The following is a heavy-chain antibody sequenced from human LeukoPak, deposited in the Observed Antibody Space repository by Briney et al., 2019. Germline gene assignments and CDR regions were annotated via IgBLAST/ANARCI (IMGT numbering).Heavy chain of an antibody. Sequence: GGSLRLSCAASGFTFGTYAMTWVRQAPGKGLEWVSVISGSGGSTNYADSVKGRFSVSRDNSKNTVYLQIDSLRVEDTAVYYCARDRGNDYFDSWGQGTLVTVSS. V-gene: IGHV3-23*01. CDR3: ARDRGNDYFDS. CDR1: GFTFGTYA. J-gene: IGHJ4*02. CDR2: ISGSGGST.